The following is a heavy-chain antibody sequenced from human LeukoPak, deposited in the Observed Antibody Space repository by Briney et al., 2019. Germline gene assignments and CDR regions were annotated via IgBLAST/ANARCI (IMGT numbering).Heavy chain of an antibody. Sequence: PGGSLRLSCAASGFTFSTYSMNWVRQAPGKGLEWVSYISSSSSTIYYADSVKGRFTISRDDAKNSLYLQMNSLRAEDTAVYYCARDYSGGSNYYSYMDVWGKGTTVTVSS. CDR3: ARDYSGGSNYYSYMDV. V-gene: IGHV3-48*04. CDR2: ISSSSSTI. CDR1: GFTFSTYS. J-gene: IGHJ6*03. D-gene: IGHD6-19*01.